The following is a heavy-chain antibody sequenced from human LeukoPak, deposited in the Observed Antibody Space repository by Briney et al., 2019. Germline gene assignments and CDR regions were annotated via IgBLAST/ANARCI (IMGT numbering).Heavy chain of an antibody. V-gene: IGHV3-23*01. CDR1: GFTFIRYA. Sequence: GGSLRFSCAASGFTFIRYAMSWVRQARGKGLEWVSAVSGSGGSTYYADSVKGLFTISRDNSKNTLYLQMNSLRAEDTAVYYCAKRMIRGVNHDAFDLWGQGTMVTVSS. J-gene: IGHJ3*01. D-gene: IGHD3-10*01. CDR3: AKRMIRGVNHDAFDL. CDR2: VSGSGGST.